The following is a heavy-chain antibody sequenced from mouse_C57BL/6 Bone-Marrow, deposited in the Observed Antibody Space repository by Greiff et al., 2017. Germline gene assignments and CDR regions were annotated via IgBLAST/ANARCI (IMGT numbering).Heavy chain of an antibody. Sequence: EVQGVESGGGLVQPGGSLKLSCAASGFTFSDYYMYWVRQTPEKRLEWVAYISNGGGSTYYPDTVKGRFTISRDNAKNTLYLQMSRLKSEDTAMYYCARQYYYGSSYEFAYWGQGTLVTVSA. J-gene: IGHJ3*01. CDR1: GFTFSDYY. CDR2: ISNGGGST. D-gene: IGHD1-1*01. V-gene: IGHV5-12*01. CDR3: ARQYYYGSSYEFAY.